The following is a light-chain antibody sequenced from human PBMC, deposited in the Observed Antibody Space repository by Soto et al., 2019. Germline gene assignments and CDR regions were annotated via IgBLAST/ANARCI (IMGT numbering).Light chain of an antibody. CDR3: SSYTSSSSF. CDR2: EVS. J-gene: IGLJ7*01. Sequence: QSALTQPASVSGSPGQSITISCTGTSSDVGGYNYVSWYQQHPGKASKLMIYEVSNRPSGVSNRFSGSKSGNTASLTISGLQAEDEADYYCSSYTSSSSFFGGGTQLTVL. V-gene: IGLV2-14*01. CDR1: SSDVGGYNY.